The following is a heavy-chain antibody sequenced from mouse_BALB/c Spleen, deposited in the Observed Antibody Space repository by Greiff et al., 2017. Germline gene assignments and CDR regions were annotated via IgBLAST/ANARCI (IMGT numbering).Heavy chain of an antibody. Sequence: EVQGVESGGGLVQPGGSLKLSCAASGFTFSSYTMSWVRQTPEKRLEWVAYISNGGGSTYYPDTVKGRFTISRDNAKNTLYLQMSSLKSEDTAMYYCARHNGYDVFAYWGQGTLVTVSA. CDR3: ARHNGYDVFAY. CDR1: GFTFSSYT. D-gene: IGHD2-2*01. CDR2: ISNGGGST. J-gene: IGHJ3*01. V-gene: IGHV5-12-2*01.